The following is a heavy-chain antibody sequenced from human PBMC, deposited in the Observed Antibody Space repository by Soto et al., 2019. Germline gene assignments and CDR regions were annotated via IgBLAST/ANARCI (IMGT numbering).Heavy chain of an antibody. CDR2: VSHDGRNT. D-gene: IGHD5-12*01. CDR1: GFTFSDYA. V-gene: IGHV3-30*03. J-gene: IGHJ4*02. Sequence: TGGSLRLSCAASGFTFSDYAMHWVRQAPGKGLEWVAVVSHDGRNTHYADSVKGRFTISRDSSKNTVSLEMTSLRSDDTAVYYCARTGGNSGYYRDFDYWGQGTLVTVSS. CDR3: ARTGGNSGYYRDFDY.